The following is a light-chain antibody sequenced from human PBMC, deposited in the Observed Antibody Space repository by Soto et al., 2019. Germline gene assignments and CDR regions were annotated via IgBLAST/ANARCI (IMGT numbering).Light chain of an antibody. CDR2: DAS. J-gene: IGKJ1*01. CDR3: QQFYNYPRT. CDR1: QSISTY. V-gene: IGKV1D-13*01. Sequence: IHMTNSPAALSAYVLNRVTITCLASQSISTYLNWYQKKPGKAPNLLIYDASTLQTGVPSRFSGSGSGTDFTLTISYLQSEDFGTYYCQQFYNYPRTFGQGTKVDIK.